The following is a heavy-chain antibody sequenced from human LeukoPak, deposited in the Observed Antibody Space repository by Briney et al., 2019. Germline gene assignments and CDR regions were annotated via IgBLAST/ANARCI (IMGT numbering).Heavy chain of an antibody. CDR2: ISGSGGST. Sequence: GGSLRLSCAASGFTFSSYAMSWARQAPGKGLEWVSAISGSGGSTYYADSVKGRFTISRDNSKNTLYLQMNSLRAEDTAVYYCAKAGNWNYREYFDYWGQGTLVTVSS. V-gene: IGHV3-23*01. D-gene: IGHD1-7*01. CDR3: AKAGNWNYREYFDY. J-gene: IGHJ4*02. CDR1: GFTFSSYA.